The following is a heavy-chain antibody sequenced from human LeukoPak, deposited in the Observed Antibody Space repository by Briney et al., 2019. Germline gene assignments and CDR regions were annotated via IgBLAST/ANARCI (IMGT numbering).Heavy chain of an antibody. Sequence: GGSLRLSCAASGFTFSSYAMSWVRQAPGKGLEWVSAISGSGGSTYYADSVKGRFTISRDNSKNTLYLQMNSLRAEDTAVYYCSKSVGIAAAGTPGDYWGQGSLVTVSS. V-gene: IGHV3-23*01. CDR3: SKSVGIAAAGTPGDY. CDR2: ISGSGGST. D-gene: IGHD6-13*01. J-gene: IGHJ4*02. CDR1: GFTFSSYA.